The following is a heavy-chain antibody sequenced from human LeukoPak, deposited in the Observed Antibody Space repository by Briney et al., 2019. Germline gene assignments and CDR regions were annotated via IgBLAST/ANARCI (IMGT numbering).Heavy chain of an antibody. CDR3: ARSRLVEMATMDV. V-gene: IGHV1-18*01. J-gene: IGHJ6*02. Sequence: ASVKVSCKASGYTFSSYGISWVRQAPGQGLEWMGWISGFNGNTNYAQKFQGRVTMTTDTSTSTAYMELRSLRSDDTAVYYCARSRLVEMATMDVWGQGTMVTVSS. CDR2: ISGFNGNT. CDR1: GYTFSSYG. D-gene: IGHD5-24*01.